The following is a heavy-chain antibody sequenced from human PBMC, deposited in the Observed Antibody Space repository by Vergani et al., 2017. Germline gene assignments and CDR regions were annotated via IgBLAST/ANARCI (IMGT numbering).Heavy chain of an antibody. V-gene: IGHV4-59*01. J-gene: IGHJ5*02. D-gene: IGHD3-10*01. CDR2: MYHSGST. CDR3: GRVADFDGFGSRGLDL. Sequence: QVRLQESGPGLVKPSETLSLTCSVSGGSMSGYYWSWIRQPPGEELEWIGYMYHSGSTNYNPSLETRVTISGDTSKNQFSLKLNSVTAADTAVYYCGRVADFDGFGSRGLDLWGQGILVTVSS. CDR1: GGSMSGYY.